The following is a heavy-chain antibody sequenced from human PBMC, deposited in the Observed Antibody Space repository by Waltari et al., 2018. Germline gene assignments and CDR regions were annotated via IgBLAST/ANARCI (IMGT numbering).Heavy chain of an antibody. J-gene: IGHJ4*02. D-gene: IGHD3-10*01. CDR1: GXPFNTYX. CDR3: AKLWDYGTTXAGAFDC. Sequence: EVQLLESXGGLVQPGGSLRLSCXASGXPFNTYXMXWVRQAPGKGWGGVSAINGRNGGTYYXDSVKGRFTISSXNSXNTLXXQXNSLRAEXXXVYYXAKLWDYGTTXAGAFDCXGQETLVTVXS. CDR2: INGRNGGT. V-gene: IGHV3-23*01.